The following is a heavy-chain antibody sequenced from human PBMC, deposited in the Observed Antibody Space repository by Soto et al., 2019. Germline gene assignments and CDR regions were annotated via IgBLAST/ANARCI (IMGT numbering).Heavy chain of an antibody. CDR2: ISSSSSTI. Sequence: PGGSLRLSCAASGFTFSSYSMNWVRQAPGKGLEWVSYISSSSSTIYYADSVKGRFTISRDNAKNSLYPQMNSLRAEDTAVYYCARDLVPAPSPDYYYYMDVWGKGTTVTVSS. D-gene: IGHD2-2*01. V-gene: IGHV3-48*01. CDR1: GFTFSSYS. CDR3: ARDLVPAPSPDYYYYMDV. J-gene: IGHJ6*03.